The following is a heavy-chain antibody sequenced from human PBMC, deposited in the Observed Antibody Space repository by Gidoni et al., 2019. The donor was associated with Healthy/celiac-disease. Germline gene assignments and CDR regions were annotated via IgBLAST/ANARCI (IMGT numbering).Heavy chain of an antibody. V-gene: IGHV4-39*01. D-gene: IGHD6-13*01. Sequence: QLQLQESGPGLVKPSETLSLTCTVSGGSLSSSSYYWGWIRQPPGKGLEWIGSIYYSGSTYYNPSLKSRVTISVDTSKNQFSLKLSSVTAADTAVYYCARRGGSSWYSGWFDPWGQGTLVTVSS. CDR1: GGSLSSSSYY. CDR3: ARRGGSSWYSGWFDP. J-gene: IGHJ5*02. CDR2: IYYSGST.